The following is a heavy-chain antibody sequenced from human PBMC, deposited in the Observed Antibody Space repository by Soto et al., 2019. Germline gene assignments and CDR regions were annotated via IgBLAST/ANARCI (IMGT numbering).Heavy chain of an antibody. Sequence: EVQLVESGGGLVKPGGSLRLSCAASGFTFSSYSMNWVRQAPGKGLEWVSSISSSSSYIYYADSVKGRCTISRDNAKNSLCLQMNGLRAEDTAVYYCAREWELLYYYYGMDVWGQGTTVTVSS. CDR1: GFTFSSYS. CDR2: ISSSSSYI. J-gene: IGHJ6*02. CDR3: AREWELLYYYYGMDV. V-gene: IGHV3-21*01. D-gene: IGHD1-26*01.